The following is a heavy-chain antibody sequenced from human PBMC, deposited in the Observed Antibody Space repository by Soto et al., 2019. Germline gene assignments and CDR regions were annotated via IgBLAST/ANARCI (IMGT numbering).Heavy chain of an antibody. CDR3: VYSGGVSTLSFIVGATNPFDI. CDR2: IYWDGDK. D-gene: IGHD1-26*01. Sequence: QITLKESGPTLVKPTQTLTLTCTFSGFSLSTSGVAVGWIRQPPGKALEWLALIYWDGDKRYSPSLQSRVTITKDTSKNQVVLKMTNMDPVDTATYYCVYSGGVSTLSFIVGATNPFDIWGQGTMVTVSS. CDR1: GFSLSTSGVA. V-gene: IGHV2-5*02. J-gene: IGHJ3*02.